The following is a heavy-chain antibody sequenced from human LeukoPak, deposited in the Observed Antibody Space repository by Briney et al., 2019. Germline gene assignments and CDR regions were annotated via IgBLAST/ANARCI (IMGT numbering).Heavy chain of an antibody. CDR2: IYTAGST. Sequence: GGSLRLSCVATGFTVSSNYMTWVRQAPGKGLEWVSVIYTAGSTYYADSVKGRFTISRDISKNTLYLQMNSLRAEDTAVYYCARDPTKRWLQNYFDDWGQGTLVTVSS. D-gene: IGHD5-24*01. V-gene: IGHV3-66*02. CDR1: GFTVSSNY. CDR3: ARDPTKRWLQNYFDD. J-gene: IGHJ4*02.